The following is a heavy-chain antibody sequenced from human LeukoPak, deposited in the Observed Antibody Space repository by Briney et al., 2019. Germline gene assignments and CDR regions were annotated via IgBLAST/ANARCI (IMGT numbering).Heavy chain of an antibody. CDR2: ISGNGGST. J-gene: IGHJ4*02. CDR3: AQNKESYGDSSTDS. Sequence: PGGSLRLSCAASGFTFSTYAMNWVRQAPGKGLEWVSPISGNGGSTYYADSVKGRFTISRDNFKSTLYLQMNSLRAEDTAVYFCAQNKESYGDSSTDSWGQGTLVTVSS. CDR1: GFTFSTYA. D-gene: IGHD4-17*01. V-gene: IGHV3-23*01.